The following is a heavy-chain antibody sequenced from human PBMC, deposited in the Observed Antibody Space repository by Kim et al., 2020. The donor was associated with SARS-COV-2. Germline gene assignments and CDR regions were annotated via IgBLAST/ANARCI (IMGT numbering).Heavy chain of an antibody. V-gene: IGHV1-8*01. CDR2: MNPNSGNT. CDR3: ARGSNCSSTSCYYYDFWSGYYRTNTYGMDV. CDR1: GYTFTSYD. Sequence: ASVKVSCKASGYTFTSYDINWVRQATGQGLEWMGWMNPNSGNTGYAQKFQGRVTMTRNTSISTAYMELSSLRSEDTAVYYCARGSNCSSTSCYYYDFWSGYYRTNTYGMDVWGQGTTVTVSS. D-gene: IGHD3-3*01. J-gene: IGHJ6*02.